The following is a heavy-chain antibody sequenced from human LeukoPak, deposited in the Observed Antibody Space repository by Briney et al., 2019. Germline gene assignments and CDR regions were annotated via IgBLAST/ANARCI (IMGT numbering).Heavy chain of an antibody. Sequence: GASVKVSCKASGGTFSSYAISWVRQAPGQGLEWMGGIIPIFGTANYAQKFQGRVTITADEPTSTAYMELSSLRSEDTAVYYCARVSRERFGEQMPDYYYYYMDVWGKGTTVTISS. D-gene: IGHD3-10*01. CDR1: GGTFSSYA. CDR3: ARVSRERFGEQMPDYYYYYMDV. CDR2: IIPIFGTA. V-gene: IGHV1-69*13. J-gene: IGHJ6*03.